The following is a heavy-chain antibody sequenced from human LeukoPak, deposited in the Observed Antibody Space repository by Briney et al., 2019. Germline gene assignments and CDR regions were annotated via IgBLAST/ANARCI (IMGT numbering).Heavy chain of an antibody. CDR1: GFTFSSYA. J-gene: IGHJ4*02. CDR2: ISYDGINK. D-gene: IGHD3-10*01. V-gene: IGHV3-30-3*01. Sequence: GRSLRLSCAASGFTFSSYAMHWVRQAPGKGLEWVAIISYDGINKYYADSVKGRFTISRDNSKNTLYLQMNSLRAEDTAVYYCARDPDYYGSGSPTYYFDYWGQGTLVTISS. CDR3: ARDPDYYGSGSPTYYFDY.